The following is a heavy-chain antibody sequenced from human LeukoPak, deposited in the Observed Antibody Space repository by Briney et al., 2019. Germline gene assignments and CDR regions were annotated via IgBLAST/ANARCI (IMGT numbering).Heavy chain of an antibody. CDR2: VTNSGASE. D-gene: IGHD1-26*01. J-gene: IGHJ4*02. CDR3: AREGSSYAPSGPFYFDY. Sequence: GGSLRLSCAASGFTFSPTVMAWVRQAPGKGLEWDSGVTNSGASEYYADSVRGRFTISRDNAKNSLYLQMNSLRAEDTAVYYCAREGSSYAPSGPFYFDYWGQGTLVTVSS. CDR1: GFTFSPTV. V-gene: IGHV3-48*03.